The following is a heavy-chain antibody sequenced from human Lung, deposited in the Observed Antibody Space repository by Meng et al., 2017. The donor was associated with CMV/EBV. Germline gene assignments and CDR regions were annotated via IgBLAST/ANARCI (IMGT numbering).Heavy chain of an antibody. J-gene: IGHJ4*02. CDR3: ARVLGRYCSSTSCLWGYYFDY. V-gene: IGHV1-69*10. D-gene: IGHD2-2*01. Sequence: SVKVSXKASGGTFCSYAISWVRQAPGQGLEWMGGIIPILGIANYAQKFQGRVTITADKSTSTAYMELSSLRSEDTAVYYCARVLGRYCSSTSCLWGYYFDYWGQGTLVPVSS. CDR2: IIPILGIA. CDR1: GGTFCSYA.